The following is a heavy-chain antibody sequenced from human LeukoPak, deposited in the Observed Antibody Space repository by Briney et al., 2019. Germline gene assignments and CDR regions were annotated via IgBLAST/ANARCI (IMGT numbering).Heavy chain of an antibody. CDR2: INHGGGT. V-gene: IGHV4-34*01. J-gene: IGHJ4*02. CDR3: ARETDY. CDR1: GGSFSGYY. Sequence: SETLSLTCAVYGGSFSGYYWSWIRQPPGKGLEWIGEINHGGGTNYNPSLKSRVTISVDTSKNQFSLKLSSVTAADTAVYYCARETDYWGQGTLVTVSS.